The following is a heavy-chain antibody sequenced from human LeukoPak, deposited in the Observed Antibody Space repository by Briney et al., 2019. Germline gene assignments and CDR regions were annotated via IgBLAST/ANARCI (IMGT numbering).Heavy chain of an antibody. V-gene: IGHV3-7*03. Sequence: GGSLRLSCAASGFTFGDFWMSWVRQAPGKGLEWVANIDHVAETWSYVTSVRGRFTISRDNAKNTLFLQMSSLRVEDTAIYYCARGLVVDPKSSFDHWGQGTLVTVSS. CDR3: ARGLVVDPKSSFDH. D-gene: IGHD2-21*01. CDR1: GFTFGDFW. CDR2: IDHVAETW. J-gene: IGHJ4*02.